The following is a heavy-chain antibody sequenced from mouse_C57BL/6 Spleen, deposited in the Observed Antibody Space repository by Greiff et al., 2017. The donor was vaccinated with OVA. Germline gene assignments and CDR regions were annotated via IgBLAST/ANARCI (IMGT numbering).Heavy chain of an antibody. V-gene: IGHV3-1*01. CDR1: GYSITSGYD. J-gene: IGHJ3*01. Sequence: EVKVEESGPGMVKPSQSLSLTCTVTGYSITSGYDWHWIRHFPGNKLEWMGYISYSGSTNYNPSLKSRISITHDTSKNHFFLKLNSVTTEDTATYYCAREGDSSGPWFAYWGQGTLVTVSA. D-gene: IGHD3-2*02. CDR3: AREGDSSGPWFAY. CDR2: ISYSGST.